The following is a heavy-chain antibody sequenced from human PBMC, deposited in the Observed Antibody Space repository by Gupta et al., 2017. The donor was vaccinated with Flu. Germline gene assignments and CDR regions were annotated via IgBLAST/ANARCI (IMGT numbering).Heavy chain of an antibody. Sequence: QVQLVQSGAEAKKPGASVRDSCQASGYTFTGYNMHWVRQAPGQGLEWMGWINPDSGGTNYAQKFRGRVTMTRDTSISTAYMELSSXTXDDTAVXYCARDLSYYRRRPYFEFWGQGALVTVSS. V-gene: IGHV1-2*02. CDR1: GYTFTGYN. CDR3: ARDLSYYRRRPYFEF. J-gene: IGHJ4*02. CDR2: INPDSGGT. D-gene: IGHD3-22*01.